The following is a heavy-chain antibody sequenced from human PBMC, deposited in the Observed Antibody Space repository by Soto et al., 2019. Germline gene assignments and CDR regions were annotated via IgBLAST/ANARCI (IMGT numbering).Heavy chain of an antibody. Sequence: PGGSLRLSCAASGFTFSGSAMYWVRQASGKGLEWVGRIRSKANSCATAYAASVKGRFTISRDDSKNTAYLQMNSLKTEDTAVYYCTTRYYYDSSGYQVDYWGQGTLVTVSS. CDR1: GFTFSGSA. V-gene: IGHV3-73*01. CDR2: IRSKANSCAT. J-gene: IGHJ4*02. CDR3: TTRYYYDSSGYQVDY. D-gene: IGHD3-22*01.